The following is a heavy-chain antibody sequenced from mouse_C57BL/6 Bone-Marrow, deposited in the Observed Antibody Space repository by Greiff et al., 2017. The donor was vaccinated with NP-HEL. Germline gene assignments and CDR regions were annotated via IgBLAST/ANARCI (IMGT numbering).Heavy chain of an antibody. CDR3: TLLRPLAMDY. CDR2: IDPENGDT. V-gene: IGHV14-4*01. D-gene: IGHD1-1*01. J-gene: IGHJ4*01. CDR1: GFNIKDDY. Sequence: VHVKQSGAELVRPGASVKLSCTASGFNIKDDYMHWVKQRPEQGLEWIGWIDPENGDTEYASKFQGKATITTDKSSNTTYLQLSSLTAEDTAVYYCTLLRPLAMDYWGQGTSVTVSS.